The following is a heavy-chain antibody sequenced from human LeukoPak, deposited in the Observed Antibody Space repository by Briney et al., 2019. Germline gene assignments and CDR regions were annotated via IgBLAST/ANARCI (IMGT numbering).Heavy chain of an antibody. D-gene: IGHD2-15*01. V-gene: IGHV3-30*03. Sequence: PGGSLRLSCAASGFTFSSYGMHGVRQAPGKGLGWVAVISYDGSNKYYADSVKGRFTISRDNSKNTLYLQMNSLRAEDTAVYYCARVRGSYGMDVWAKGPRSPSP. CDR3: ARVRGSYGMDV. CDR2: ISYDGSNK. J-gene: IGHJ6*02. CDR1: GFTFSSYG.